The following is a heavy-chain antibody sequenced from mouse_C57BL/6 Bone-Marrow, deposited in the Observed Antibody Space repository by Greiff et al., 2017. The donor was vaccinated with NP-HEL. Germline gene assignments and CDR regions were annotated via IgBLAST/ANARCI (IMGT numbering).Heavy chain of an antibody. CDR3: ARDRAFITTVVVRYFDV. J-gene: IGHJ1*03. V-gene: IGHV1-55*01. CDR2: IYPGSGST. Sequence: QVQLQQPGAELVKPGASVKMSCKASGYTFTSYWITWVKQRPGQGLEWIGDIYPGSGSTNYNEKFKSKATLTVDTSSSTAYMQLSSLTSEDSAVYYCARDRAFITTVVVRYFDVWGTGTTVTVSS. D-gene: IGHD1-1*01. CDR1: GYTFTSYW.